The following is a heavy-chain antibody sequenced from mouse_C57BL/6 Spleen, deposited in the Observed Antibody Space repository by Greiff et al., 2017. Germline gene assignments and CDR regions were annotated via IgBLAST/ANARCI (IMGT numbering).Heavy chain of an antibody. D-gene: IGHD2-2*01. CDR2: ISSGSSTI. J-gene: IGHJ2*01. CDR1: GFTFSDYG. Sequence: EVKLMESGGGLVKPGGSLKLSCAASGFTFSDYGMHWVRQAPEKGLEWVAYISSGSSTIYYADTVKGRFTISRDNAKNTLFLQMTSLRSEDTAMYYCARRRLMDYFDYWGQGTTLTVSS. V-gene: IGHV5-17*01. CDR3: ARRRLMDYFDY.